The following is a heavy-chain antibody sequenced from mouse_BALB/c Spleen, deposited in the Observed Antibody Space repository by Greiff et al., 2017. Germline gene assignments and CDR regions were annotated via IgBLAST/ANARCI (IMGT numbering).Heavy chain of an antibody. CDR1: GFTFSSYA. J-gene: IGHJ4*01. V-gene: IGHV5-6-5*01. CDR2: ISSGGST. Sequence: EVMLVESGGGLVKPGGSLKLSCAASGFTFSSYAMSWVRQTPEKRLEWVASISSGGSTYYPDSVKGRFTISRDNARNILYLQMSSLRSEDTAMYYCARGDYGSSYVHAMDYWGQGTSVTVSS. D-gene: IGHD1-1*01. CDR3: ARGDYGSSYVHAMDY.